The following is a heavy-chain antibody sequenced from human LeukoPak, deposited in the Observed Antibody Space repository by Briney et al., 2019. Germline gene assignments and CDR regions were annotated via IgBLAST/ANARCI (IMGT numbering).Heavy chain of an antibody. Sequence: PGGSLRLSCAASGLTFDNYAMNWVRQAPGKGLEWVLTISGTGSRIYYADSVKGRFIISRDNSKNTFYLQMNSLRAEDTALYHCAKDLDDILSGYWGMDVWGQGTTVTVSS. V-gene: IGHV3-23*01. CDR3: AKDLDDILSGYWGMDV. CDR1: GLTFDNYA. CDR2: ISGTGSRI. J-gene: IGHJ6*02. D-gene: IGHD3-9*01.